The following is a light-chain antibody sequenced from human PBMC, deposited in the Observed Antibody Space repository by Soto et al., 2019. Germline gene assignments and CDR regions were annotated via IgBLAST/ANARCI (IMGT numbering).Light chain of an antibody. CDR2: TAS. CDR3: QNYDSFPWS. Sequence: DIQMTQSPSSLSASVGDRVTITCRASQGIGNNLAWSQQKPGKVPKVLIYTASTLHSAVTSRFSGSGSGTDFTLTNTALQPEDVATDVGQNYDSFPWSFGQGTKVEI. V-gene: IGKV1-27*01. J-gene: IGKJ1*01. CDR1: QGIGNN.